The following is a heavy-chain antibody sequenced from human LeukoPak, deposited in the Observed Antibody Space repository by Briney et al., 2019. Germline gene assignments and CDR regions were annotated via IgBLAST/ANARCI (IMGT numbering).Heavy chain of an antibody. CDR1: GFTFEDYA. D-gene: IGHD3-22*01. V-gene: IGHV3-9*01. J-gene: IGHJ3*02. CDR2: INWNSGHI. CDR3: ARQNYYDSSGYYLDPFDI. Sequence: PGGSLRLSCAASGFTFEDYAMHWVRQVPGKGLEWVSGINWNSGHIEYADSVKGRFTISRDSAKNSLYLQMNSLRAEDTAVYYCARQNYYDSSGYYLDPFDIWGQGTMVTVSS.